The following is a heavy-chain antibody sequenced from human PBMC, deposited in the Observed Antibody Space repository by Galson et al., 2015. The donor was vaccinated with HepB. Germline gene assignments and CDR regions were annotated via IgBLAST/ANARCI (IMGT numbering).Heavy chain of an antibody. CDR2: INPSGGST. CDR3: ARASAPVDFWSGYYSPYYGMDV. D-gene: IGHD3-3*01. V-gene: IGHV1-46*01. CDR1: GYTFTSYY. Sequence: SVKVSCKASGYTFTSYYMHWVRQAPGQGLEWTGIINPSGGSTSYAQKFQGRVTMTRDTSTSTAYMELSSLRSEDTAVYYCARASAPVDFWSGYYSPYYGMDVWGQGTTVTVSS. J-gene: IGHJ6*02.